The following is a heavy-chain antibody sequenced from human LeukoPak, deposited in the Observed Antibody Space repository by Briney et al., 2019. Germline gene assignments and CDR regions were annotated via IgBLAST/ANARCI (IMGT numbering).Heavy chain of an antibody. J-gene: IGHJ4*02. Sequence: GGSLRLSCAASGFSFDFSGYAMSWVRQAPGKGLEWVANIKPDGSEEYYVDSVKDRFTISRDNARNSLYLQMNSLRAEDTAVYYCSGDPGDYWGQGTLVTVSS. CDR2: IKPDGSEE. CDR3: SGDPGDY. D-gene: IGHD7-27*01. V-gene: IGHV3-7*04. CDR1: GFSFDFSGYA.